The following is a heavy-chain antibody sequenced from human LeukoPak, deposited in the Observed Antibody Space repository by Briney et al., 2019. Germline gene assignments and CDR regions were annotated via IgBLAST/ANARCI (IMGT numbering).Heavy chain of an antibody. CDR2: ISISGST. J-gene: IGHJ1*01. D-gene: IGHD3-22*01. V-gene: IGHV4-4*07. Sequence: SETLSLTCTVSGGSISSYYWSWIRQPAGKGLEWIGRISISGSTNYNPSLKSRVTMSVDTSKNQFSLKLSSVTAADTAVYYCARGRYYYDSSGLENFQHWGQGTLVTVSS. CDR3: ARGRYYYDSSGLENFQH. CDR1: GGSISSYY.